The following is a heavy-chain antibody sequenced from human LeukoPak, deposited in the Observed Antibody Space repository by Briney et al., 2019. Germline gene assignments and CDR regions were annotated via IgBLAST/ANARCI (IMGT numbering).Heavy chain of an antibody. Sequence: GGSLRLSCAASGFTFSTYAMTWVRQAPGKGLEWVSIIGGSDRWTYYADTVKGRFTISRDNSKNTLYLQMNSLRAEDTAVYYCAKDSSSYNWGYMDVWGKGTTVIVSS. J-gene: IGHJ6*03. CDR3: AKDSSSYNWGYMDV. CDR1: GFTFSTYA. CDR2: IGGSDRWT. D-gene: IGHD1-20*01. V-gene: IGHV3-23*01.